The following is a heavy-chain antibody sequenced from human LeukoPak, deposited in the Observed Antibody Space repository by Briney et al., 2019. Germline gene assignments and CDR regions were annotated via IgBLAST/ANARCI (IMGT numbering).Heavy chain of an antibody. CDR1: GYTFTRSS. J-gene: IGHJ4*02. CDR2: VSHLNGNT. Sequence: GASVKVSCQVSGYTFTRSSIIWVRQAPGQGLEWMGWVSHLNGNTDCAQKFQGRVTMTTDTSTSTAYMELTSLTSDDTAIYYCARESTAWSFDFWGQGTLVTVSS. D-gene: IGHD2-8*02. V-gene: IGHV1-18*01. CDR3: ARESTAWSFDF.